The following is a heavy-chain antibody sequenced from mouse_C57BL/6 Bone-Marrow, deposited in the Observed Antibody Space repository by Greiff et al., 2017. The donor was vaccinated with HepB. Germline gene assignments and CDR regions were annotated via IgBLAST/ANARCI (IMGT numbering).Heavy chain of an antibody. CDR2: ISDGGSYT. CDR1: GFTFSSYA. CDR3: AREGYGNYFDY. D-gene: IGHD2-1*01. Sequence: DVKLVESGGGLVKPGGSLKLSCAASGFTFSSYAMSWVRQTPEKRLEWVATISDGGSYTYYPDNVKDRFTISRDNAKNNLYLQMSHLKSEDTAMYYCAREGYGNYFDYWGQGTTLTVSS. J-gene: IGHJ2*01. V-gene: IGHV5-4*01.